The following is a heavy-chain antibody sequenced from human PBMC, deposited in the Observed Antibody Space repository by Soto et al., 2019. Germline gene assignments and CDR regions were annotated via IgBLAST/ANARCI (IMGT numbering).Heavy chain of an antibody. CDR2: IYYSGST. V-gene: IGHV4-61*01. Sequence: PSETLSLTCTVSGGSVSSGSYYWSWIRQPPGKGLEWIGYIYYSGSTNYNPSLKGRVTISVDTSKNQFSLKLSSVTAADTAVYYWARDNWNDAVYYYGMDVWGQGTTVTVSS. CDR3: ARDNWNDAVYYYGMDV. CDR1: GGSVSSGSYY. J-gene: IGHJ6*02. D-gene: IGHD1-20*01.